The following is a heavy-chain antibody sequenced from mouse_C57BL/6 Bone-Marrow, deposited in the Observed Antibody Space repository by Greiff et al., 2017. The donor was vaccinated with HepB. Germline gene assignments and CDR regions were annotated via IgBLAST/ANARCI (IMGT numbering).Heavy chain of an antibody. CDR2: IDPSDSYT. J-gene: IGHJ4*01. Sequence: QVQLQQSGAELVMPGASVKLSCKASGYTFTSYWMHWVKQRPGQGLEWIGEIDPSDSYTNYNQKFKGKSTLTVDKSSSTAYMQLSSLTSEDSAVYYCARRILYAMDYWGQGTSVTVSS. CDR1: GYTFTSYW. V-gene: IGHV1-69*01. CDR3: ARRILYAMDY.